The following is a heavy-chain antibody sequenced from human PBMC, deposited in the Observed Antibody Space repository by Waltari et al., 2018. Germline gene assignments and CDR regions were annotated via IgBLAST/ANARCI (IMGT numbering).Heavy chain of an antibody. CDR3: ARWRRTVSGTVAYDL. D-gene: IGHD6-19*01. CDR1: GFSFRMHG. V-gene: IGHV3-33*01. J-gene: IGHJ3*01. CDR2: NWYDGSKK. Sequence: QVQLVESGGGVVQPGRFLRLSCAASGFSFRMHGMDWVRQAPGKGLEWVAVNWYDGSKKFYADSVKGRFTVSRDNSNNIAFLEMNSLRVEDTAVYYCARWRRTVSGTVAYDLWGQGTMVSVSS.